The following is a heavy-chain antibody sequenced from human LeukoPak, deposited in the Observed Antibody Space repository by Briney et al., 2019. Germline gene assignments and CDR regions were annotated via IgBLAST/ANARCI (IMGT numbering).Heavy chain of an antibody. D-gene: IGHD3-16*02. J-gene: IGHJ4*02. Sequence: PGGSLRLSCAASGFTFSSYAMSWVRQAPGKGLEWVSAISGSGGSTYYADSVKGRFTISRDNSKNTLYLQMNSLRAEDTAVYYCAKGPGDYVWGSYRPFDCWGQGTLVTVSS. CDR2: ISGSGGST. V-gene: IGHV3-23*01. CDR3: AKGPGDYVWGSYRPFDC. CDR1: GFTFSSYA.